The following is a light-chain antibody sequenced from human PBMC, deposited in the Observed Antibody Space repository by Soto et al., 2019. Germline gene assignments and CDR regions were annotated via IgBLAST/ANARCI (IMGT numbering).Light chain of an antibody. J-gene: IGKJ4*01. V-gene: IGKV3D-15*01. Sequence: VMTQSPANLSVSPGEGVTLSCTASQNVATNLAWYQLRPGQAPRLLVYAASTRATGIPATFSGSGSGTHFSLTISSLQSEDSAVYFCQQYYHRGLSFGGGTKVEI. CDR1: QNVATN. CDR2: AAS. CDR3: QQYYHRGLS.